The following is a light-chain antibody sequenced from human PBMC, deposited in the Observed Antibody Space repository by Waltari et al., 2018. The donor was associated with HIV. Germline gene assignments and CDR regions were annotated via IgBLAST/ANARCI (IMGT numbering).Light chain of an antibody. V-gene: IGKV1-5*03. CDR2: KVS. Sequence: DIQMTQSPSTLSASVGDRVTITCRASQSINSWLAWYQQKPGQAPKVLIYKVSNLQSGVPSRFSGSGSGTEFTLTISSLQPDDFVIYYCQQYKTPPITFGQGTRLEIK. CDR3: QQYKTPPIT. CDR1: QSINSW. J-gene: IGKJ5*01.